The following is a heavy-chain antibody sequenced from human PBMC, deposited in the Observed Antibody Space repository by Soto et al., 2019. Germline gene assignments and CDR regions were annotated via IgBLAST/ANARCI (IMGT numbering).Heavy chain of an antibody. Sequence: QVQLVQSGAEVKKPGSSVKVSCKASGGTFSSYAIRWVRQAPGQGLEWMGGIIPIFGTANYAQKFQGRVTITADESTSTAYMELSSLRSEDTAVYYCARVIMTTEHMYYFDYWGQGTLVTVSS. CDR2: IIPIFGTA. V-gene: IGHV1-69*01. D-gene: IGHD4-4*01. CDR3: ARVIMTTEHMYYFDY. J-gene: IGHJ4*02. CDR1: GGTFSSYA.